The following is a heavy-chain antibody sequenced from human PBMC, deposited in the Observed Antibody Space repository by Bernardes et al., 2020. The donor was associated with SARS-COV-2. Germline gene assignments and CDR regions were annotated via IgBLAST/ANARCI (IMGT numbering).Heavy chain of an antibody. CDR3: VRALHATAFDY. J-gene: IGHJ4*02. CDR1: GGSVISGSYY. CDR2: IFYSGST. D-gene: IGHD2-15*01. V-gene: IGHV4-61*01. Sequence: SETLSLTCTVSGGSVISGSYYWSWIRQPPGKGLEWIGYIFYSGSTNYDSSLKSRVTISVDTSKNQFSLQLSSVTAADTAGYYCVRALHATAFDYWGQGNLVIVSS.